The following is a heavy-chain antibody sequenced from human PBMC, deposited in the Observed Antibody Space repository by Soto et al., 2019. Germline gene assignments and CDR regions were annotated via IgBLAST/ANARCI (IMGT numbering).Heavy chain of an antibody. D-gene: IGHD3-16*02. J-gene: IGHJ6*03. CDR3: AKGDYIWGSYRYFSGYYMDV. Sequence: GGSLRLSCAASGFTFSSYSMNWVRQAPGKGLEWVSSISSSSSYIYYADSVKGRFTISRDNAKNSLYLQMNSLRAEDTAVYYCAKGDYIWGSYRYFSGYYMDVWGKGTTVTVSS. V-gene: IGHV3-21*01. CDR2: ISSSSSYI. CDR1: GFTFSSYS.